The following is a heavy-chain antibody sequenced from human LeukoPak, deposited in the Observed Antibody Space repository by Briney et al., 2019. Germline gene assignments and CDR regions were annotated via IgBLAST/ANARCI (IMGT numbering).Heavy chain of an antibody. D-gene: IGHD3-9*01. CDR3: ARQGRRGYDILTGYYYYYYYMDV. V-gene: IGHV4-59*08. CDR2: IYYNGGT. Sequence: SGTLSLTCTVSGGSIGSYSWTWIRQPPGKRLEWIGYIYYNGGTNYNPSLRRRVTISMDTSKHQFSLRLNSVTAADTAVYYCARQGRRGYDILTGYYYYYYYMDVWGKGTTVTISS. J-gene: IGHJ6*03. CDR1: GGSIGSYS.